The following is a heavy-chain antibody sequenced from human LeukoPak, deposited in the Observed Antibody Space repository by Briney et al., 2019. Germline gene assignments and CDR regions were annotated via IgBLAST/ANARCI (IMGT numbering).Heavy chain of an antibody. Sequence: ASVKVSCKASGYTFIDYYFNWVRQAPGQGPEWMGRINVKSGATDYAQKFQGRVTVTRDTSISTAYMELSSLRSDDTAVYYCARIGRESSTGWLDYWGQGTLVTVSS. CDR1: GYTFIDYY. J-gene: IGHJ4*02. CDR2: INVKSGAT. D-gene: IGHD6-19*01. V-gene: IGHV1-2*06. CDR3: ARIGRESSTGWLDY.